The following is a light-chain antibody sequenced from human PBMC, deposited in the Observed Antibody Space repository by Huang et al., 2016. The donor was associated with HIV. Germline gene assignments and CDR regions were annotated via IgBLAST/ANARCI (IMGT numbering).Light chain of an antibody. Sequence: EIVMTQSPATLSVSPGEGATLSCRASQSVSSDLAWYQQTPGQAPRLLFYGASTRASDVPARFSGSVSGTEFTLTISSLQSEDFAIYYCQQYNNWPSITFGQGTRLEMK. J-gene: IGKJ5*01. CDR1: QSVSSD. CDR2: GAS. CDR3: QQYNNWPSIT. V-gene: IGKV3-15*01.